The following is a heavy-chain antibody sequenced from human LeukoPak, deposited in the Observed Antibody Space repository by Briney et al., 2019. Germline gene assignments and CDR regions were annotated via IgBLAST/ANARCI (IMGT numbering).Heavy chain of an antibody. CDR2: INHSGST. D-gene: IGHD3-10*01. CDR3: ERGLYYYGSGHTDY. V-gene: IGHV4-34*01. Sequence: PSETLSLTCAVYGGSFSGYYWSWIRQPPGKGLEWIGEINHSGSTNYNPSLKSRVNISVDTSKNQFSLKLSSVTAADTAVYYCERGLYYYGSGHTDYWGQGTLVTVSS. CDR1: GGSFSGYY. J-gene: IGHJ4*02.